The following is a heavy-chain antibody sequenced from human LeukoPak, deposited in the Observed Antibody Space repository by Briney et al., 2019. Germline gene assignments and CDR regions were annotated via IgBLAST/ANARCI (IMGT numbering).Heavy chain of an antibody. Sequence: GASVKVSCKASGGSFSNYAITWVRQAPGQGLEWMGGIIPMLATENYAQKFQGRVTITADKSTTTAYMKLSSLRSDDTAVYYCATAPPYSGYDWGESWGQGTLVTVSS. J-gene: IGHJ4*02. CDR1: GGSFSNYA. CDR2: IIPMLATE. D-gene: IGHD5-12*01. CDR3: ATAPPYSGYDWGES. V-gene: IGHV1-69*10.